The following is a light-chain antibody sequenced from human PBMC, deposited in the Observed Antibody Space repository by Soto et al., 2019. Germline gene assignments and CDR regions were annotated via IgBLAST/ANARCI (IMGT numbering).Light chain of an antibody. Sequence: DIQLTQSPSSLSASVGDRVTITCRASQSISKSLNWYQQKPGKAPNLLIYGTSNLQSGVPSRFSGSGSGTGFTLTISSLQREDFATYYCQQSYSSSWTFGQGTKVDI. CDR1: QSISKS. J-gene: IGKJ1*01. CDR3: QQSYSSSWT. V-gene: IGKV1-39*01. CDR2: GTS.